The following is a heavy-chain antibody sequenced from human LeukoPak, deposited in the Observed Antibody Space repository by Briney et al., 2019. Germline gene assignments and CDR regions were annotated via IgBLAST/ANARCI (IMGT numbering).Heavy chain of an antibody. CDR2: IYHSGST. D-gene: IGHD6-6*01. V-gene: IGHV4-30-2*01. Sequence: SQTLSLTCTVSGGSISSGGYYWSWMRQPPGKGLEWIGYIYHSGSTYYNPSLKSRVTISVDRSKNQFSLKLSSVTAADTAVYYCARDNDSSSFYDYWGQGTLVTVSS. CDR1: GGSISSGGYY. CDR3: ARDNDSSSFYDY. J-gene: IGHJ4*02.